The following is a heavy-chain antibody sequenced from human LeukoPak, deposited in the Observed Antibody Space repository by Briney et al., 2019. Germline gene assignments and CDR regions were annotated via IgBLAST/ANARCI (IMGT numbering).Heavy chain of an antibody. CDR3: GRDIVDGGGDF. D-gene: IGHD5-24*01. Sequence: PGGSLRLSCAASGFTFSSNAMHWVRQAPGKGLEWVSFIRYDRSNKYYAHSVKGRFTISRDNAKNSVSLQMNSVRAEDTAVYYCGRDIVDGGGDFWGQGTLVTVSS. CDR2: IRYDRSNK. J-gene: IGHJ4*02. V-gene: IGHV3-30*02. CDR1: GFTFSSNA.